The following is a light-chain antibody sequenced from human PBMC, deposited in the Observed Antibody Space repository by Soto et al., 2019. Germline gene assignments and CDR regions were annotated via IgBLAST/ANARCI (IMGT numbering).Light chain of an antibody. J-gene: IGKJ2*03. CDR3: QQYGRFYVYS. Sequence: ESVLTQSPGTLSLSPGERATLSCRASQRVTNDYLAWYQQKPGQAPRILIYGASNRPAGVPERFIGSGSGTDFTLTIDRLEHEDFAVYYCQQYGRFYVYSFGQGTRLEI. CDR1: QRVTNDY. CDR2: GAS. V-gene: IGKV3-20*01.